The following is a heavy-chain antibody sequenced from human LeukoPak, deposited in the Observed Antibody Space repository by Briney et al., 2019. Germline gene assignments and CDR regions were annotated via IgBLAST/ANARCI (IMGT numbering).Heavy chain of an antibody. CDR2: IYPGGTT. CDR3: ARRIASAVTGFDY. CDR1: NYSFSSAYY. Sequence: SETLSLTCAVSNYSFSSAYYWGWSRPPPGEGPEGIGTIYPGGTTYYNPSLGSRLTISIDASENHFSLRLSSVTTADTAVYYCARRIASAVTGFDYWGQGALVAVSS. D-gene: IGHD6-13*01. J-gene: IGHJ4*02. V-gene: IGHV4-38-2*01.